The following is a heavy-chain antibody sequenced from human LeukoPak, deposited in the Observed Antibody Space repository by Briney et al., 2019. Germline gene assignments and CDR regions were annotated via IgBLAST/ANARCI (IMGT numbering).Heavy chain of an antibody. V-gene: IGHV4-59*10. D-gene: IGHD4-11*01. J-gene: IGHJ4*02. CDR3: ATSNWLRDSNFDS. CDR2: IQTSPSRSA. CDR1: GGSFSGYY. Sequence: SETLSLTCAVYGGSFSGYYWNWIRQSAGKGLEWIGRIQTSPSRSANYNPSLKSRVTISVDTYKNQFSLKLTSVTAADTAVYYCATSNWLRDSNFDSWGQGTLVTVSS.